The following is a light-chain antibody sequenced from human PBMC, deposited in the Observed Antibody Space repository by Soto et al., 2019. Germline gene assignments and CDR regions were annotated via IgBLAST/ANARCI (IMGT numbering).Light chain of an antibody. CDR2: EVS. CDR3: RSYAGSQTV. Sequence: QSVLTQPPSASGSPGQSVTISCTGTSSDVGGYNYVSWYQQHPGKAPKLMIYEVSKRPSGVPDRFSGSKSGNTASLTVSGLQAEDEADYYCRSYAGSQTVFGTGNKVPGL. CDR1: SSDVGGYNY. V-gene: IGLV2-8*01. J-gene: IGLJ1*01.